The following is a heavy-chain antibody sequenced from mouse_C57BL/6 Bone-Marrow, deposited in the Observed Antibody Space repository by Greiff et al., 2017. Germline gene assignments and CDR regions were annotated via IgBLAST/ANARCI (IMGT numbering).Heavy chain of an antibody. CDR3: ARDGYYKAMDY. CDR2: ISYDGSN. Sequence: ESGPGLVKPSQSLSLTCSVTGYSITSGYYWNWIRQFPGNKLEWMGYISYDGSNNYNPSLKNRISITRDTSKNQFFLKLNSVTTEDTATYYCARDGYYKAMDYWGQGTSVTVSS. J-gene: IGHJ4*01. V-gene: IGHV3-6*01. D-gene: IGHD2-3*01. CDR1: GYSITSGYY.